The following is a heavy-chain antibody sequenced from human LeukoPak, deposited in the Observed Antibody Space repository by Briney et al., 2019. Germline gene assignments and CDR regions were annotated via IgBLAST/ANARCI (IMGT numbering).Heavy chain of an antibody. CDR2: INPNSGGT. V-gene: IGHV1-2*02. CDR3: AREGDSSSNWFDP. CDR1: GYTFTGYY. D-gene: IGHD6-6*01. Sequence: GASVKVSCKASGYTFTGYYMHWVRQAPGQGLEWMGWINPNSGGTNYAQKFQGRGTMTRDTSISTAYMELSRLRSDDTAVYYCAREGDSSSNWFDPWGQGTLVTVSS. J-gene: IGHJ5*02.